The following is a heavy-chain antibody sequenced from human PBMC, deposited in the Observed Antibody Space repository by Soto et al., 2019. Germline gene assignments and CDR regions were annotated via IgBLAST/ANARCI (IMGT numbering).Heavy chain of an antibody. D-gene: IGHD6-13*01. V-gene: IGHV4-34*01. CDR3: ARGLPGYSSSWYDY. J-gene: IGHJ4*02. CDR2: INPSGST. Sequence: KPSETLSLTCAVYGGSFSDYYWSWIRQPPGKGLEWIGEINPSGSTNYNPSLKSRVTISVDTSKNQFSLKLSSVTAADTAVYYCARGLPGYSSSWYDYWGQGALVT. CDR1: GGSFSDYY.